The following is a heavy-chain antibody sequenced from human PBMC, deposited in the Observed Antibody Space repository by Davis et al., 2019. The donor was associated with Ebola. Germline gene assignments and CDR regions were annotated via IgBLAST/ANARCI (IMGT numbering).Heavy chain of an antibody. CDR1: GGSISSYY. CDR3: ARVLLHFGPPEKDTRLGDAFDI. D-gene: IGHD2-15*01. Sequence: PSETLSLTCTVSGGSISSYYWSWIRQPPGKGLEWIGYIYYSGSTNYNPSLKSRVTISVDTSKNQFSLKLSSVTAADTAVYYCARVLLHFGPPEKDTRLGDAFDIWGQGTMVTVSS. J-gene: IGHJ3*02. CDR2: IYYSGST. V-gene: IGHV4-59*01.